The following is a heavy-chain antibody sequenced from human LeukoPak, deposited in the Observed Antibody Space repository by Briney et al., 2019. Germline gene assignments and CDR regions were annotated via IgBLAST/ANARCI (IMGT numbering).Heavy chain of an antibody. CDR1: GFTFSGYA. CDR3: AKAGTEDGYNIYFDH. J-gene: IGHJ4*02. CDR2: ISGSGGGT. Sequence: GGSLRLSCAASGFTFSGYAISWVRQAPGKGLEWVSLISGSGGGTYYADSVKGRFTIFRDNSKNTLYLQMNSLRAEDTAVYYCAKAGTEDGYNIYFDHWGQGTLVTVSS. V-gene: IGHV3-23*01. D-gene: IGHD5-24*01.